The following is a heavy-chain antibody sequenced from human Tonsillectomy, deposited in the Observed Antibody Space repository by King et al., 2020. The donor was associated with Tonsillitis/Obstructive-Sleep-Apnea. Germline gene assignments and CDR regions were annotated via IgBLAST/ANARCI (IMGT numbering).Heavy chain of an antibody. CDR2: ISGSGGST. CDR1: GFTFSSYA. V-gene: IGHV3-23*01. CDR3: AKDYPGYDFWSDGPDYYMDV. J-gene: IGHJ6*03. D-gene: IGHD3-3*01. Sequence: VQLLESGGGLVQPGGSLRLSCAASGFTFSSYAMSWVRQAPGKGLGWVSAISGSGGSTYYADSVKGRFTISRDNSKNTLYLQMNSLRAEDTAVYYCAKDYPGYDFWSDGPDYYMDVWGKGTTVTVSS.